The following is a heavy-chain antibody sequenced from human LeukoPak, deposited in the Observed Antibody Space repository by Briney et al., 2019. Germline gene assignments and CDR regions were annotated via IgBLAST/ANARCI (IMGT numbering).Heavy chain of an antibody. J-gene: IGHJ4*02. CDR2: VYWNDDK. CDR3: AHTHYGYYPDY. D-gene: IGHD5-18*01. CDR1: GFSLSTSGVG. V-gene: IGHV2-5*01. Sequence: ESGPTLVKPTQTLTLTCTFSGFSLSTSGVGVGWIRQPPGKALEWLVLVYWNDDKRYSPSLMNGLTITKDTSNNQVILTMTNMGPADTATYYCAHTHYGYYPDYWGQGTLVTLSS.